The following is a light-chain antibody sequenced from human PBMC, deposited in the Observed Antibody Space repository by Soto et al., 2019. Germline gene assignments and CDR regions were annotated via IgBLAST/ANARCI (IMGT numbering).Light chain of an antibody. CDR3: SSCTSCSTLLYV. V-gene: IGLV2-14*01. CDR2: EVN. CDR1: ISDVGYHNY. J-gene: IGLJ1*01. Sequence: QSPLTQPASVSGSPGQSITISCTGTISDVGYHNYVSWYRQHPGKAPRLMIYEVNNRPSGVSNRFSGSKSGNTASLTISGLQAEDEADYYCSSCTSCSTLLYVFGTGTKVTVL.